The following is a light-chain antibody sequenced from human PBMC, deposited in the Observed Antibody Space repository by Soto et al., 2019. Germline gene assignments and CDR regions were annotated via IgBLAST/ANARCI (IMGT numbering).Light chain of an antibody. Sequence: EIVMTQSPATLSVSPGSSATLSCRASQTVGTNLAWYQQKFGQAPRLLIFDASTRAAGIAARFSGSGSGTDFTLTITSLQSEDCALYFCQQYNYWPRTFGQGTKLEIK. CDR2: DAS. CDR1: QTVGTN. CDR3: QQYNYWPRT. V-gene: IGKV3D-15*01. J-gene: IGKJ2*01.